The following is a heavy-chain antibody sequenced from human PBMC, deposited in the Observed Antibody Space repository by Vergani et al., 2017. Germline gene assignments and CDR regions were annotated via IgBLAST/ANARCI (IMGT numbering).Heavy chain of an antibody. CDR2: TYSTGST. Sequence: QVQLQESGPGLVKPSQTLSLTCSVSGDSISSGVYYWNWIRQHPGKGLEWIGYTYSTGSTHHNPSLRRRINMSVDTSKNQFSLKLNSVTAADTAMYYCAIMGGYDEGDAFRIGYFDSGGPGSLVTVSS. J-gene: IGHJ4*02. D-gene: IGHD5-12*01. CDR3: AIMGGYDEGDAFRIGYFDS. V-gene: IGHV4-31*03. CDR1: GDSISSGVYY.